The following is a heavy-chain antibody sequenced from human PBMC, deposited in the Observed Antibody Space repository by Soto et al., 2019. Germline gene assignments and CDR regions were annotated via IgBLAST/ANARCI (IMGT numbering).Heavy chain of an antibody. J-gene: IGHJ4*02. Sequence: PSETLSLTCTVSGGSISSGDYYWSWIRQPPGKGLEWIGYIYYSGSTYYNPSLKSRVTISVDTSKNQFSLKLSSVTAADTAVYYCARHKTTVTPYFDYWGKGTLVTVSS. D-gene: IGHD4-17*01. CDR2: IYYSGST. V-gene: IGHV4-30-4*01. CDR3: ARHKTTVTPYFDY. CDR1: GGSISSGDYY.